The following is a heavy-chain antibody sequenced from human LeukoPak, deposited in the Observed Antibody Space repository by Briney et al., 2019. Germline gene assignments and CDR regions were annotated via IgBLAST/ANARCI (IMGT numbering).Heavy chain of an antibody. Sequence: GGSLRLSCAASGFTFSSYAMSWVRQAPGKGLEWVSAISGSGGSTYYADSVEGRFTISRDNSKNTLYLQMNSLRAEDTAVYYCAKFGDYYGSGSYYYWGQGTLVTVSS. D-gene: IGHD3-10*01. CDR1: GFTFSSYA. V-gene: IGHV3-23*01. J-gene: IGHJ4*02. CDR2: ISGSGGST. CDR3: AKFGDYYGSGSYYY.